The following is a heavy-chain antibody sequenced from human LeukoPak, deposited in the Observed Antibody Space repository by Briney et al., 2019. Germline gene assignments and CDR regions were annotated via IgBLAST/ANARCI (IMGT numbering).Heavy chain of an antibody. CDR1: GFTFSSYA. CDR2: ISGSGGST. CDR3: AKDLTFGGVIVLGGFDY. D-gene: IGHD3-16*02. Sequence: GGSLRLSCAASGFTFSSYAMSWVRQAPGKGLEWVSAISGSGGSTYYADSVKGRFTLSRDNSKNTLYLQMNRLRAEDKAVYYCAKDLTFGGVIVLGGFDYWGQGTLVTVSS. J-gene: IGHJ4*02. V-gene: IGHV3-23*01.